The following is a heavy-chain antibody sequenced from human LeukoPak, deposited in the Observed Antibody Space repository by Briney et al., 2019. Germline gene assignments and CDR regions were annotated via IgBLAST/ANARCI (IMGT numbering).Heavy chain of an antibody. Sequence: GGSLRLSCAASGFTFSNNWMHWVRQAPGKGLVWVSRINSDGRTTTYADSVKGRFTISRDNAKNTLYLQMNSLRAEDPAVYYCAMIKEGWGQGTLVTVSS. D-gene: IGHD3-22*01. CDR2: INSDGRTT. CDR1: GFTFSNNW. CDR3: AMIKEG. V-gene: IGHV3-74*01. J-gene: IGHJ4*02.